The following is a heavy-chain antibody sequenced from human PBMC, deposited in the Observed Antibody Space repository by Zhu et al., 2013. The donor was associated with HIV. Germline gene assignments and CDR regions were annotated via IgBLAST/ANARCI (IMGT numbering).Heavy chain of an antibody. CDR3: ARAGFETAPGAT. V-gene: IGHV1-2*02. D-gene: IGHD1-26*01. J-gene: IGHJ4*02. Sequence: QVQVVQSGAEVKKPGASVKVSCKASGYTFTDYYIHWVRQAPGQGLEWMGWINPNSGGTKYAQNFQGRVTLTRDTSSNTAYMDLRRLRSDDTAVYYCARAGFETAPGATWAQGTRAHRLF. CDR2: INPNSGGT. CDR1: GYTFTDYY.